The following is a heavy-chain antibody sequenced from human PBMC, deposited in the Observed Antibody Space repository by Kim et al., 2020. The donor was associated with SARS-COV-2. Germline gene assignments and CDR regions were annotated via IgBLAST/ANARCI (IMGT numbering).Heavy chain of an antibody. CDR2: ILVGGGAT. J-gene: IGHJ4*02. Sequence: GGSLRLSCAASGFTFSAYSMSWVRQAPGKGLEWVSTILVGGGATYYADSVKGRFTISRDDPEKALYLQISSLRVDDTAVYYCAKHYGDHTGDGDYWGQGALLTVSS. D-gene: IGHD4-17*01. V-gene: IGHV3-23*01. CDR3: AKHYGDHTGDGDY. CDR1: GFTFSAYS.